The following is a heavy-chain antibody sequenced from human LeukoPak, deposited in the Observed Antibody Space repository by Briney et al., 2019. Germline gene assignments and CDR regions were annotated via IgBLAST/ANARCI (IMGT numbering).Heavy chain of an antibody. CDR3: AFTSGSYYYYYGMDV. CDR1: GGSFSGYY. J-gene: IGHJ6*02. Sequence: SETLSLTCAAYGGSFSGYYWSWIRQPPGKGLEWIGEINHSGSTNYNPSLKSRVTISVDTSKNQFSLKLSSVTAADTAVYYCAFTSGSYYYYYGMDVWGQGTTVTVSS. D-gene: IGHD1-26*01. CDR2: INHSGST. V-gene: IGHV4-34*01.